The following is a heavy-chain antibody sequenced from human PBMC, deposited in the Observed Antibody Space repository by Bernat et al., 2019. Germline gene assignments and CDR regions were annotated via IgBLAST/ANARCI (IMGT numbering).Heavy chain of an antibody. D-gene: IGHD6-13*01. J-gene: IGHJ4*02. Sequence: EVQLVESGGGLVKPGGSLRLSCAASGFTFSNAWMSWVRQAPGKGLEWVGRIKSKTDGGTTDYAAPVKGRFTISRDDSKNTLYLQMNSLKTEDTAGYYCTTDWSEQLVTYWGQGTLVTVSS. CDR2: IKSKTDGGTT. V-gene: IGHV3-15*01. CDR1: GFTFSNAW. CDR3: TTDWSEQLVTY.